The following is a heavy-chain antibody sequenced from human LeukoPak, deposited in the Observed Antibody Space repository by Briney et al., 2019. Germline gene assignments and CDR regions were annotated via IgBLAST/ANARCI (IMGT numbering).Heavy chain of an antibody. CDR3: ASRTWGISTFDI. J-gene: IGHJ3*02. Sequence: PGGSLRLSCAASGLIFDNYGMNWVRQAPGKGLEWVSGINWNGGSTAYADSVKGRFTISRDNAKNSLFLQMNSLRAEDTALYYCASRTWGISTFDIWGQGTMVTVSS. CDR2: INWNGGST. V-gene: IGHV3-20*04. CDR1: GLIFDNYG. D-gene: IGHD7-27*01.